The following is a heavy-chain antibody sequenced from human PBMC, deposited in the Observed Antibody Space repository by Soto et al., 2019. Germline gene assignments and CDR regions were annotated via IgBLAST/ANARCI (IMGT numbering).Heavy chain of an antibody. CDR3: ARDPKYCGGGSCYTLFDY. CDR2: IEGDGSEK. Sequence: GGSLRLSCVASGFTLSTYRMNWVRQVPGKGLEWVANIEGDGSEKSYVDSVKGRFTISRDNAKNSLYLQMNSLRAEDTAVYYCARDPKYCGGGSCYTLFDYWGQGTLVTVSS. V-gene: IGHV3-7*01. D-gene: IGHD2-15*01. J-gene: IGHJ4*02. CDR1: GFTLSTYR.